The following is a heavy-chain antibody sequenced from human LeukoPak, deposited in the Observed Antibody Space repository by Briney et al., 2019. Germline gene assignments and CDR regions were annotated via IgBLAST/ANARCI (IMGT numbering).Heavy chain of an antibody. J-gene: IGHJ4*02. D-gene: IGHD2-15*01. CDR1: GGSFSGYY. CDR2: INHSGST. Sequence: SETLSLTCAVYGGSFSGYYWGWIRQPPGKGLEWIGEINHSGSTNYNPSLKGRVTISVDTSKNQFSLKLSSVTAADTAVYYCAKDHHHYCSGGSCYVQETNFDYWGQGTLVTVSS. CDR3: AKDHHHYCSGGSCYVQETNFDY. V-gene: IGHV4-34*01.